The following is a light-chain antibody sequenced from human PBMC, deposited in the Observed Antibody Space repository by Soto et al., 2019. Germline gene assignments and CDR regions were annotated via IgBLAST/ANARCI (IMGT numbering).Light chain of an antibody. V-gene: IGKV1-5*01. J-gene: IGKJ1*01. Sequence: DIQVAQSPPTVSASVGDRVTITCRASQTISTWMAWYQQKPGKAPKLLVYDASTLQSGVASRFSGSGSGTEFTLIISGLQPDDSATYYCQQYTNTNNPWMFGQGTKVEI. CDR3: QQYTNTNNPWM. CDR1: QTISTW. CDR2: DAS.